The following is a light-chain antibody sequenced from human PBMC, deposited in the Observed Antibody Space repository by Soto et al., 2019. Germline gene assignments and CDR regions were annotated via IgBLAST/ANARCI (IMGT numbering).Light chain of an antibody. V-gene: IGKV3-15*01. CDR3: QQYNNPSIT. CDR1: QSVSSN. J-gene: IGKJ5*01. Sequence: EIVMTQSPATLSVSPGERATLSCRASQSVSSNLAWYQQKPGQAPRLLIYGASTRATGIPARFSGSGSGTEFTLTISSLRSEDFAVYYCQQYNNPSITFGQGTRLEIK. CDR2: GAS.